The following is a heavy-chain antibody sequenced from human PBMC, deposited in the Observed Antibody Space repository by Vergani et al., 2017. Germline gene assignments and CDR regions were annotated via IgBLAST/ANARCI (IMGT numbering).Heavy chain of an antibody. Sequence: QVQLQESGPGLVKPSETLSLTCTVYGGSFSGYYWSWIRQPPGKGLEWIGEINHSGSTNYNPSLKSRVTISVDTSKNQFSLKLSSVTAADTAVYYCSRRVRLGELSLEAYYWGQGTLVTVSS. CDR3: SRRVRLGELSLEAYY. CDR2: INHSGST. V-gene: IGHV4-34*01. CDR1: GGSFSGYY. D-gene: IGHD3-16*02. J-gene: IGHJ4*02.